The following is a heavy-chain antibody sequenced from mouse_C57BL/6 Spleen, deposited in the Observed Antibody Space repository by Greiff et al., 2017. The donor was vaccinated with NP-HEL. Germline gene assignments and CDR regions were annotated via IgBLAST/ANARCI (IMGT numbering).Heavy chain of an antibody. V-gene: IGHV5-17*01. CDR3: AREIYYDYDYAMDY. J-gene: IGHJ4*01. CDR1: GFTFSDYG. Sequence: EVQGVESGGGLVKPGGSLKLSCAASGFTFSDYGMHWVRQAPEKGLEWVAYISSGSSTIYYADTVKGRFTISRDNAKNTLFLQMTSLRSEDTAMYYCAREIYYDYDYAMDYWGQGTSVTVSS. CDR2: ISSGSSTI. D-gene: IGHD2-4*01.